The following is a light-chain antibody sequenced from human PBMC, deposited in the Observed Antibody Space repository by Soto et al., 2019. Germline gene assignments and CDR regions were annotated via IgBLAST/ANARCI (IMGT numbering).Light chain of an antibody. CDR1: QSVGSN. Sequence: EIVMTQSPATLSVSPGERASLSCRASQSVGSNLAWYQQTAGQAPRLLIYGASTRATGIPARFSGSGSGTDFPLTISSLQYEDFAFYSWQQYTNCPYTFGQGTKLEIK. J-gene: IGKJ2*01. V-gene: IGKV3-15*01. CDR3: QQYTNCPYT. CDR2: GAS.